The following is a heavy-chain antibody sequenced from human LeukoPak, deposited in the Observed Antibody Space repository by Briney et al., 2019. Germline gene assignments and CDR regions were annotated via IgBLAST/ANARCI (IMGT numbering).Heavy chain of an antibody. V-gene: IGHV3-33*01. Sequence: GGSLRLSCAASGFTFSSYGMHWVRQAPGKGLEWVAVIWYDGSNKYYADSVKGRFTISRDNSKNMLYLQMNSLRAEDTAVYYCARDALGGGATFDYWGRGTLVTVSS. J-gene: IGHJ4*02. CDR3: ARDALGGGATFDY. D-gene: IGHD1-26*01. CDR2: IWYDGSNK. CDR1: GFTFSSYG.